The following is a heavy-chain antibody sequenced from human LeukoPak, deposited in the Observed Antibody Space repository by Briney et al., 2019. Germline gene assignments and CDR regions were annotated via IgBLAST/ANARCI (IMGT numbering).Heavy chain of an antibody. CDR1: GFTFSSYE. Sequence: GGSLRLSCAASGFTFSSYEMNWVRQAPGKGLEWVSYISSSGSTIYYADSVKGRFTISRDNAKNSLYLQMNSLRPEDTAVYYCAKDDAWLQYGDWGRGTLVTVSS. J-gene: IGHJ4*02. CDR3: AKDDAWLQYGD. V-gene: IGHV3-48*03. CDR2: ISSSGSTI. D-gene: IGHD5-24*01.